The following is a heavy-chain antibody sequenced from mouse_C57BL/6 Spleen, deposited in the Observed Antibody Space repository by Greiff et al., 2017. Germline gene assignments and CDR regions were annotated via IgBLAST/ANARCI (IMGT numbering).Heavy chain of an antibody. Sequence: EVKLEESGGGLVKPGGSLKLSCAASGFTFSDYGMHWVRQAPEKGLEWVAYISSGSSTIYYAATVKGGFTISRDNAKNTLFLQMTSLRSEDTAMYYCARPGLGYFDYWGQGTTLTVSS. V-gene: IGHV5-17*01. CDR1: GFTFSDYG. CDR2: ISSGSSTI. D-gene: IGHD2-4*01. J-gene: IGHJ2*01. CDR3: ARPGLGYFDY.